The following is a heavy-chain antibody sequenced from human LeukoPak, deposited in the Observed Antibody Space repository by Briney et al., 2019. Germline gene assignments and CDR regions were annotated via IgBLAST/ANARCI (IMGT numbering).Heavy chain of an antibody. V-gene: IGHV4-34*01. CDR3: ARAQNSGYSWAGFDI. J-gene: IGHJ3*02. CDR2: IHHSGNT. CDR1: GGSFSGY. D-gene: IGHD5-12*01. Sequence: PSETLSLTCAVYGGSFSGYWSWIRQPPGKGLEWIGEIHHSGNTNYNPSLKSRVTISVDTSKNQFSLNLNSVTAADTAVYYCARAQNSGYSWAGFDIRGQGTMVTVSS.